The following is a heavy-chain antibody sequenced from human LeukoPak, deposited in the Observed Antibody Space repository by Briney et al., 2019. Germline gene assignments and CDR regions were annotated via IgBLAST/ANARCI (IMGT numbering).Heavy chain of an antibody. D-gene: IGHD1-26*01. J-gene: IGHJ4*02. Sequence: SVKVSCKASGGTFSSYAISWVRQAPGQGLEWMGRIIPIFGTANYAQKFQGRVTITTDESTSTAYMELSSLRSEDTAVYYCASQGQVGALHFDYWGQGTLVTVSS. CDR1: GGTFSSYA. CDR2: IIPIFGTA. V-gene: IGHV1-69*05. CDR3: ASQGQVGALHFDY.